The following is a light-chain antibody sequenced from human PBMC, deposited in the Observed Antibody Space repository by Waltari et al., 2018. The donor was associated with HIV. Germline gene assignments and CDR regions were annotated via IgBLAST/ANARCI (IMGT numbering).Light chain of an antibody. Sequence: DIQMTQSPPYVSASVGDRVTISCRASHDIDSWLAWYQQKPGEAPKLLIYGASTLESGVPSRFSGTGSGTDFTLTITALQAEDVAVYYCQQANSLPLTFGGGTRVDVK. V-gene: IGKV1-12*01. CDR1: HDIDSW. J-gene: IGKJ4*01. CDR3: QQANSLPLT. CDR2: GAS.